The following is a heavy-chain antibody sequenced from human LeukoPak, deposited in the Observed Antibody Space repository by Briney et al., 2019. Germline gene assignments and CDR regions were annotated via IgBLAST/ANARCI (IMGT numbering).Heavy chain of an antibody. V-gene: IGHV3-21*01. J-gene: IGHJ4*02. D-gene: IGHD5-18*01. CDR2: ISSSSSYI. CDR3: ARDGHSYPFGY. CDR1: GFTFSSYS. Sequence: GGSLRLSCPASGFTFSSYSMNWVRQPPGKGLEWVSSISSSSSYIYYADSVKGRFTISRDNAKNSLYLQMNSLRAEDTAVYYCARDGHSYPFGYWGQGTLVTVSS.